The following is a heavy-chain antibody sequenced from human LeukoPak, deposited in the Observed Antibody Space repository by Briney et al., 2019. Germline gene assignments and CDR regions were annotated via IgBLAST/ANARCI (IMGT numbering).Heavy chain of an antibody. CDR3: ARGIAGRDY. J-gene: IGHJ4*02. V-gene: IGHV4-34*01. CDR2: INHSGST. CDR1: GGSFSGYY. D-gene: IGHD6-13*01. Sequence: PSETLSLTCAVYGGSFSGYYWSWIRQPPGKGLEWIGEINHSGSTNYNPSLKSRVTMSVDTSKNQFSLKLSSVTAADTAVYYCARGIAGRDYWGQGTLVTVSS.